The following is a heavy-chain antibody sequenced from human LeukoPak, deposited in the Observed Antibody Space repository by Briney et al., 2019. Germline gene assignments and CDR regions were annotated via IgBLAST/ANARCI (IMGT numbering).Heavy chain of an antibody. CDR2: ISGSGGST. V-gene: IGHV3-23*01. CDR1: GFTFSGYA. J-gene: IGHJ4*02. CDR3: AKDPTGTYGDYADY. Sequence: GGSLRLSCAASGFTFSGYAMSWVRQAPGKGLEWVSAISGSGGSTYYADSVKGRFTISRDNSKNTLYLQMNSLRAEDTAVYYCAKDPTGTYGDYADYWGQGTLVTVSS. D-gene: IGHD4-17*01.